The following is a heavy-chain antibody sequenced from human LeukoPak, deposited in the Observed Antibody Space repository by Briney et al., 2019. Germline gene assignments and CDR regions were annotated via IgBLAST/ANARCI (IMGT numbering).Heavy chain of an antibody. CDR1: GFTVSSNY. CDR3: ARDQGITSEQDAFDI. J-gene: IGHJ3*02. D-gene: IGHD3-10*01. V-gene: IGHV3-53*01. CDR2: IYSGGST. Sequence: GGSLRLSCAASGFTVSSNYMSWVRQAPGKGLEWVSVIYSGGSTYYADSVKGRFTISRDNSKNTLYLQMNSLRAEDTAVYYCARDQGITSEQDAFDIWGQGTMVTVSS.